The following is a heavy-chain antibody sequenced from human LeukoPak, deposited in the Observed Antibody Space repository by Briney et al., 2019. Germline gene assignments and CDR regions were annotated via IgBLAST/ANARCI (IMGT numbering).Heavy chain of an antibody. CDR2: IFYSGST. V-gene: IGHV4-39*01. J-gene: IGHJ4*02. CDR3: ARHFPDCGADCHPPRAVDY. Sequence: SETLSLTCTVSSGSISTSNYYWGWVRQPPGKALEWIGNIFYSGSTYYSPSLKSRVTISVDTSKNQFSLNVNSVTAADTALYFCARHFPDCGADCHPPRAVDYWGQGILVTVSS. D-gene: IGHD2-21*02. CDR1: SGSISTSNYY.